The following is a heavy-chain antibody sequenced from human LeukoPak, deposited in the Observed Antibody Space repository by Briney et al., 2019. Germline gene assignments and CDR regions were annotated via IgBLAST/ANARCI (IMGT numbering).Heavy chain of an antibody. V-gene: IGHV4-30-4*08. CDR1: GDSITSGDYY. J-gene: IGHJ5*02. CDR2: IYHSGIA. CDR3: GRAVQASLQPRFDP. Sequence: SETLSLTCTVSGDSITSGDYYWSWIRQPPGKGLEWIGYIYHSGIAYYHPSPKSRVSISVDTSKNQFSLNLNSVTAADTAVYYCGRAVQASLQPRFDPWGQGTLVTVSS. D-gene: IGHD1-1*01.